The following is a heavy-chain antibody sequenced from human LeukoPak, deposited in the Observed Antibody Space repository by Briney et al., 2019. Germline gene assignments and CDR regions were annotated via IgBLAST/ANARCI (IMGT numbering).Heavy chain of an antibody. Sequence: ASVKVSCKASGGTFSSYAISWVRQAPGQGLEWMGGIIPIFGTANYAQKFQGRVTITADESTSTAYMELSSLRSEDTAVYYCARSGDTAMVTYYYYYYMDVWGKGTTVTISS. CDR3: ARSGDTAMVTYYYYYYMDV. CDR2: IIPIFGTA. D-gene: IGHD5-18*01. CDR1: GGTFSSYA. V-gene: IGHV1-69*13. J-gene: IGHJ6*03.